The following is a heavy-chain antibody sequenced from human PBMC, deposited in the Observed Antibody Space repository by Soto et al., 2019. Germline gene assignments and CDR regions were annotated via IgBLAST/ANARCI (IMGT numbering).Heavy chain of an antibody. Sequence: ASVKGSCKTSGYTFTNYGISWVRQAPGQGLEWVGWISIYNGNTKYAQKVQGRVTMTTDTSTSTAYMELRSLRSDDTAIYYCTREGGDNTGYYFAYWGQGTLVTVSS. J-gene: IGHJ4*02. D-gene: IGHD2-21*02. CDR2: ISIYNGNT. V-gene: IGHV1-18*01. CDR1: GYTFTNYG. CDR3: TREGGDNTGYYFAY.